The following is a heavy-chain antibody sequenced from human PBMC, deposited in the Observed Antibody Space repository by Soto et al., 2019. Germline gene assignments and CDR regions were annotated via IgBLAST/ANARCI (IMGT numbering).Heavy chain of an antibody. V-gene: IGHV1-18*01. Sequence: KGSFKGSGYSLPSDAIGWVRQAPGQGLEWMGWISAYNGNTNYAQKRQCTVTMTTDTSTSTAYMELRSLRSDDTAVYYCARELLVITIFGVVPAVGYYYYGMDVWGQGTTVTLSS. D-gene: IGHD3-3*01. CDR1: GYSLPSDA. CDR3: ARELLVITIFGVVPAVGYYYYGMDV. J-gene: IGHJ6*02. CDR2: ISAYNGNT.